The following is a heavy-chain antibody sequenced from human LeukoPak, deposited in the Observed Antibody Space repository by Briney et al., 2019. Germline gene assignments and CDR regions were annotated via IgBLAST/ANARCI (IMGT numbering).Heavy chain of an antibody. CDR3: ARVGGVRGAHHI. J-gene: IGHJ3*02. D-gene: IGHD3-10*01. CDR1: GGSISSYY. CDR2: IYYSGSSGST. V-gene: IGHV4-59*01. Sequence: SSETLSLTCTVSGGSISSYYWSWIRQPPGKGLEWIGYIYYSGSSGSTNYSPSFKSRGTISVDTSKNQFSLKLSSVTAADTAVYYCARVGGVRGAHHIWGQGTMVTVSS.